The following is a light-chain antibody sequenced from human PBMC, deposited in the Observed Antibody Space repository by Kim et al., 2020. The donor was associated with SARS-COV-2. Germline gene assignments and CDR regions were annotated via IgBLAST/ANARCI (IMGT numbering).Light chain of an antibody. V-gene: IGLV4-69*01. CDR2: VNNDGSH. J-gene: IGLJ3*02. CDR3: QSWGV. CDR1: SGHGGNA. Sequence: SLGASVKLTCPRNSGHGGNASAWHQQQPEKGPRYLMKVNNDGSHSKGDGVPDRFSGSSSGAERYLTISSLQSVDEADYYCQSWGVFGGGTKLTVL.